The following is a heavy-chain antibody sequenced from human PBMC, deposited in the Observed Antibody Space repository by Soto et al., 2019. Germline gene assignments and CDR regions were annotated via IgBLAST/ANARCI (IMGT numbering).Heavy chain of an antibody. CDR1: GFTFSSYS. J-gene: IGHJ4*02. CDR2: ISSSSSYI. Sequence: EVQLVESGGGLVKPGGSLRLSCAASGFTFSSYSMNWVRQAPGKGLEWVSSISSSSSYIYYADSVKGRFTISRDNAENARYRRMNSLRAEDTAGYYCGSRLGGYEDRGDYWGRGTLVTGSS. D-gene: IGHD5-12*01. V-gene: IGHV3-21*01. CDR3: GSRLGGYEDRGDY.